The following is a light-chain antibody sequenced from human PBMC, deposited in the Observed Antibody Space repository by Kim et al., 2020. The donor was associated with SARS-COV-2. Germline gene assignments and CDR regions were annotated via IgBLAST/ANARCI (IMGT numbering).Light chain of an antibody. CDR2: DIS. Sequence: EIVLTQSPATLSLSTGEGATLSCGASQSVSSSYLAWYQQKPGLAPRLLIYDISNRATGIPDRFSGSGSGTDFTLTISRLEPEDFAVYYWQQYGSSPSTFGQWTKVEIK. J-gene: IGKJ1*01. CDR3: QQYGSSPST. CDR1: QSVSSSY. V-gene: IGKV3D-20*01.